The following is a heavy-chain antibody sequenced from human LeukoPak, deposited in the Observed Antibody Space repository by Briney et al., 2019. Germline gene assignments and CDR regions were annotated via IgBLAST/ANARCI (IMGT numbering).Heavy chain of an antibody. J-gene: IGHJ4*02. CDR2: ISSSGSTI. Sequence: GGSLRLSCAASGFAFSKTWMSWVRQAPGKGLEWVSYISSSGSTIYYADSVKGRFTISRDNAKNSLYLQMNSLRVEDTAVYYCAGGHSSGYYPIDYWGQGTLVTVSS. CDR3: AGGHSSGYYPIDY. V-gene: IGHV3-48*01. D-gene: IGHD3-22*01. CDR1: GFAFSKTW.